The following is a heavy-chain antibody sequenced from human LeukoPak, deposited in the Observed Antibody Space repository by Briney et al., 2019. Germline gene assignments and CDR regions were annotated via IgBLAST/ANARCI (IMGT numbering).Heavy chain of an antibody. CDR1: GFTFSAYW. D-gene: IGHD6-19*01. CDR2: INDVGSDS. Sequence: HPGGSLRLSCAASGFTFSAYWMHWVRQAPGKGLVWVGRINDVGSDSTYVDSVKGRFTISRDNAKNTLYLQMNNLRAEDTAVYYCAGVKVAGTRSFDYWGQGTLATVSS. J-gene: IGHJ4*02. CDR3: AGVKVAGTRSFDY. V-gene: IGHV3-74*01.